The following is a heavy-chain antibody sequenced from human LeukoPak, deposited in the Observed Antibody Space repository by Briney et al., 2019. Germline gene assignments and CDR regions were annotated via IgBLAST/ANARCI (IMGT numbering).Heavy chain of an antibody. CDR1: GGSISSYY. J-gene: IGHJ4*02. D-gene: IGHD5-18*01. V-gene: IGHV4-59*01. CDR3: ARGMGGYSYVWAFDY. CDR2: IYYSGST. Sequence: PSETLSLTCTVSGGSISSYYWSWIRQPPGKGLEWIGYIYYSGSTNYNPSFKSRVTISVDTSKNQFSLKLSSVTAADTAVYYCARGMGGYSYVWAFDYWGQGTLVTVSS.